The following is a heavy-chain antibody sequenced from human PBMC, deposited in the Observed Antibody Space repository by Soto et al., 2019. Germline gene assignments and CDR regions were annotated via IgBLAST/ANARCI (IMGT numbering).Heavy chain of an antibody. V-gene: IGHV4-34*01. Sequence: PSETLSLTCAVYGESGGSFSGYYWSWIRQPPGKGLEWIGEINHSGSTNYNPSLKSRVTISVDTSKNQFSLELSSVTAADTAVYYCARNYGHAFDIWGQGTMVTVSS. CDR1: GESGGSFSGYY. J-gene: IGHJ3*02. CDR2: INHSGST. CDR3: ARNYGHAFDI. D-gene: IGHD1-7*01.